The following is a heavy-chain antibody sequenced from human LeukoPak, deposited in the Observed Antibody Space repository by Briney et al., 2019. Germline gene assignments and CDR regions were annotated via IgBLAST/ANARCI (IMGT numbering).Heavy chain of an antibody. V-gene: IGHV1-3*01. CDR1: GYTFTSYA. CDR2: INAGNGNT. J-gene: IGHJ4*02. D-gene: IGHD5-12*01. CDR3: AREGASGYDMDY. Sequence: ASVKVSCKASGYTFTSYAMHWVRQAPGQRLEWMGWINAGNGNTKYSQKFQGRVTITRDTSASTAYMELSSLRSEDTAVYYCAREGASGYDMDYWGQGALVTVSS.